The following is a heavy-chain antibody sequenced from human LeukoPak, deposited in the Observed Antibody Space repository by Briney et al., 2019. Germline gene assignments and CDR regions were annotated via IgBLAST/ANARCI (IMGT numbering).Heavy chain of an antibody. CDR3: ARRGYYDSSGYVDY. CDR1: GFTFSGHW. D-gene: IGHD3-22*01. V-gene: IGHV3-7*01. Sequence: GGSLRLSCAASGFTFSGHWMSWVRQAPGKGLEWVANINQGGSDKYYVDSVKGRFTISRDNAKNSLYLQMNSLRAEDTAVYHCARRGYYDSSGYVDYWGQGTLVTVSS. CDR2: INQGGSDK. J-gene: IGHJ4*02.